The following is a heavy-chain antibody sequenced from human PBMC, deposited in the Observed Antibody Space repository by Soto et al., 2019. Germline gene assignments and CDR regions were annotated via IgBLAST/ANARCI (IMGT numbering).Heavy chain of an antibody. J-gene: IGHJ4*02. D-gene: IGHD3-3*02. CDR1: AFTFGNQW. Sequence: EVQLVESGGGVVQPGGSLRLSCAVSAFTFGNQWMSWVRQAPGKGLEWVANINQDGSAKYHVDSVEGRFTISRDNAKNSLYLQLTRLSVEDTAVYYCARRPFWGQGTLVTVSS. V-gene: IGHV3-7*01. CDR2: INQDGSAK. CDR3: ARRPF.